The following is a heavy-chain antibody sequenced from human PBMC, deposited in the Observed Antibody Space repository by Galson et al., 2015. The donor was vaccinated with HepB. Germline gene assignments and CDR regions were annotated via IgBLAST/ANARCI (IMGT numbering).Heavy chain of an antibody. CDR2: ISGGGDIT. CDR1: GFTFINFA. V-gene: IGHV3-23*01. D-gene: IGHD3-22*01. CDR3: VRKWDSSGYFDY. Sequence: SLRLSCAASGFTFINFAMNWVRQAPGKGLEWVSGISGGGDITTYADSVKGRFTVSRDNSNSTLFLQMNSLGAEDTAVYYPVRKWDSSGYFDYWGQGTLVTVFS. J-gene: IGHJ4*02.